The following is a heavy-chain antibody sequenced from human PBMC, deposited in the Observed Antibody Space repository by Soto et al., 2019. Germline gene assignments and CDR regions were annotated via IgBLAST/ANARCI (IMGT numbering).Heavy chain of an antibody. CDR3: ARLGAYYQSLDP. D-gene: IGHD3-22*01. J-gene: IGHJ5*02. CDR1: GGSVSSNTYS. Sequence: SETLSLTCTVSGGSVSSNTYSWGWIRQSPGKGLEWIGTIYSTENTYYNPSLLSRVTISVDTSKNEFSLRLSSVTAADTAVYYCARLGAYYQSLDPWGPGNLLTLSS. CDR2: IYSTENT. V-gene: IGHV4-39*01.